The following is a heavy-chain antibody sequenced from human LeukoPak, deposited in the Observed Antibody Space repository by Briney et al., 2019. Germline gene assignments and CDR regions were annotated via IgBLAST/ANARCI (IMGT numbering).Heavy chain of an antibody. V-gene: IGHV3-23*01. J-gene: IGHJ4*02. CDR3: AKRGVVVRVILVGFHKEANYFDS. CDR1: GITLSNYG. CDR2: ISGSGGGT. D-gene: IGHD3-10*01. Sequence: PGGSLRLSCAVSGITLSNYGMSWVRQAPGKGLEWVAGISGSGGGTNYADSVKGRFTISRDNPKNTLYLQMDSLRAEDTAVYFCAKRGVVVRVILVGFHKEANYFDSWAREPWSPSPQ.